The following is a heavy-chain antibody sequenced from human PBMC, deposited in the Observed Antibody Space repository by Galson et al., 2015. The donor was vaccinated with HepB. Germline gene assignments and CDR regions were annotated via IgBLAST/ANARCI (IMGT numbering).Heavy chain of an antibody. Sequence: SLRLSCAASGFTFSSYAMHWVRQALGKGLEWVAVISYDGSNKYYADSVKGRFTISRDNSKNTLYLQMNSLRAEDTAVYYCARPVVPAVNWFDPWGQGTLSPSPQ. D-gene: IGHD2-2*01. V-gene: IGHV3-30-3*01. J-gene: IGHJ5*02. CDR3: ARPVVPAVNWFDP. CDR2: ISYDGSNK. CDR1: GFTFSSYA.